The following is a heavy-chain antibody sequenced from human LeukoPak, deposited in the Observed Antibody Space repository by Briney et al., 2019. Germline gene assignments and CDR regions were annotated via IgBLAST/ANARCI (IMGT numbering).Heavy chain of an antibody. D-gene: IGHD6-13*01. CDR1: GYTFTSYD. Sequence: ASVKVSCKASGYTFTSYDINWVRQATGQGLEWMGWMNPNSGNTGYAQKFQGRVTITRNTSISTAYMELSSLRSEDTAVYYCARGRAAAGIPFDYWGQGTLVTVSS. V-gene: IGHV1-8*03. CDR2: MNPNSGNT. CDR3: ARGRAAAGIPFDY. J-gene: IGHJ4*02.